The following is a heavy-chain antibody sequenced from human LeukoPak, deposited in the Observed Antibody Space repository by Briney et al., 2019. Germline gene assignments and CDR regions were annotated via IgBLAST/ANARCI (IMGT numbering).Heavy chain of an antibody. CDR2: INPNSGGT. CDR1: GSTFPVYY. V-gene: IGHV1-2*02. CDR3: ARAREALGSYNYMDV. J-gene: IGHJ6*03. D-gene: IGHD1-26*01. Sequence: ASVQVSCNASGSTFPVYYMHWVRQAPGQGLEWMGWINPNSGGTNYAQKFQGRVTMTRDTSISTAYMELRSLRSDDTAVYYCARAREALGSYNYMDVWGKGTTVTISS.